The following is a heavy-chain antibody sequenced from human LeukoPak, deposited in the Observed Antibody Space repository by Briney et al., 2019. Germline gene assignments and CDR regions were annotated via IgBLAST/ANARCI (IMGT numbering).Heavy chain of an antibody. V-gene: IGHV4-59*01. Sequence: SEILSLTCTISGGSINNYYWSWIRQSPEKGLELIGYIYSTGITNYNPSLKSRVAISVDTSRNQFSLRLTSVTAADTAIFYCARGGLFAFDIWGQGTTVIVSS. CDR3: ARGGLFAFDI. CDR2: IYSTGIT. CDR1: GGSINNYY. J-gene: IGHJ3*02.